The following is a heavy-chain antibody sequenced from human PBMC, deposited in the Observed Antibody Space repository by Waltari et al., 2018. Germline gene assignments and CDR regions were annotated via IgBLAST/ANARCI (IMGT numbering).Heavy chain of an antibody. CDR3: VRNAAAYSSLSWFDP. J-gene: IGHJ5*02. V-gene: IGHV3-48*01. D-gene: IGHD6-13*01. CDR2: ISPRGNTI. Sequence: EEQLVESGGDLVQPGGSLRLSCAASGFTFSPSLLDGVRQAPGKGLEWISYISPRGNTIYYAESVKGRFTIARDNAKNSLFLQMNSVRPEDTAVYYCVRNAAAYSSLSWFDPWGQGTLVTVSS. CDR1: GFTFSPSL.